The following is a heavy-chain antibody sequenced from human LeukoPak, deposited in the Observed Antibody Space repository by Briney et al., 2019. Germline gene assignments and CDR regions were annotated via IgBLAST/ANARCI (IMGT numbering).Heavy chain of an antibody. CDR3: ARDVQYYYDSSGYYPDY. D-gene: IGHD3-22*01. CDR2: ISYDGSNK. V-gene: IGHV3-30*03. CDR1: GPTFSSYG. Sequence: PGRSLRLSCAASGPTFSSYGMHWVRQAPGKGLEWVAVISYDGSNKYYADSVKGRFTISRDNSKNTLYLQMNSLRAEDTAVYYCARDVQYYYDSSGYYPDYWGQGTLVTVSS. J-gene: IGHJ4*02.